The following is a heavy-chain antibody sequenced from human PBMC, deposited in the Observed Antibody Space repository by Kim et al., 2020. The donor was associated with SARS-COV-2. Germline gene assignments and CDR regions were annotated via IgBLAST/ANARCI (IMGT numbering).Heavy chain of an antibody. V-gene: IGHV4-34*01. CDR2: INHSGST. Sequence: SETLSLTCAVYGGSFSGYYWSWIRQPPGKGLEWIGEINHSGSTNYNPSLKSRVTISVDTSKNQFSLKLSSVTAADTPVYYCARGRTIFGVGIMYGMDVWGQGTTVTVSS. D-gene: IGHD3-3*01. CDR3: ARGRTIFGVGIMYGMDV. CDR1: GGSFSGYY. J-gene: IGHJ6*02.